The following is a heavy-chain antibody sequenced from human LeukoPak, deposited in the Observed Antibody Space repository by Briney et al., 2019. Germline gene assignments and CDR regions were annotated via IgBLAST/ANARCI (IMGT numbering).Heavy chain of an antibody. Sequence: PGGSLRLSCAASGFTVSSNYMSWVRQAPGKGLEWVSVIYSGGSTPYADSVKGRFTISRDNSKNTLYLQMNSLRAEDTAVYYCSKSMGSGTAASDIWGQGTMVTVSS. CDR2: IYSGGST. D-gene: IGHD6-13*01. CDR1: GFTVSSNY. CDR3: SKSMGSGTAASDI. V-gene: IGHV3-53*01. J-gene: IGHJ3*02.